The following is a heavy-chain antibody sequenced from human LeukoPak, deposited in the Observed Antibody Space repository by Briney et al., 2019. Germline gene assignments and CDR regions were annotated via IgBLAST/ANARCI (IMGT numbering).Heavy chain of an antibody. V-gene: IGHV4-30-2*01. D-gene: IGHD5-18*01. J-gene: IGHJ4*02. CDR1: GGSISRGGYS. CDR3: ARDGYSYGLGFDY. CDR2: IYHSGST. Sequence: SEPLSLPCAVSGGSISRGGYSWSWIRQPPGKGLEWIGYIYHSGSTYYNPSLKSRVTISVDRSKNQFSLKLSSVTAADTAVYYCARDGYSYGLGFDYWGQGTLVTVSS.